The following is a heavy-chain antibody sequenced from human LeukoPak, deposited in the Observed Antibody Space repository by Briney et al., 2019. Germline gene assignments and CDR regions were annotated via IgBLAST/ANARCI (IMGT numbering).Heavy chain of an antibody. D-gene: IGHD5-18*01. CDR2: VSASGGNT. CDR1: GFTFSTYA. CDR3: AKGIGYAYGDGFDY. J-gene: IGHJ4*02. Sequence: PGGSLRLSCAASGFTFSTYAMSWVRQAPGKGLEWVSLVSASGGNTYYAGSVKGRFTISRDNSKNTLHLHMSSLSVGDTAVYYCAKGIGYAYGDGFDYWGQGALVTVSP. V-gene: IGHV3-23*01.